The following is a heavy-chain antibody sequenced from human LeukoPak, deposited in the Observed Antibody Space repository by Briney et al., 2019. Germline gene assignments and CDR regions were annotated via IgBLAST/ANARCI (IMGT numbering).Heavy chain of an antibody. D-gene: IGHD1-26*01. CDR2: ISGSGGDT. CDR1: GFTFSNFL. J-gene: IGHJ4*02. Sequence: GGSLRLSCAASGFTFSNFLMTWVRQAPGEGPEWVSAISGSGGDTYYADSVKGRFTISRDNSKNTLYLQMNSLRAEDTAVYYCAKKGATTGDFDYWGQGTLVTVSS. V-gene: IGHV3-23*01. CDR3: AKKGATTGDFDY.